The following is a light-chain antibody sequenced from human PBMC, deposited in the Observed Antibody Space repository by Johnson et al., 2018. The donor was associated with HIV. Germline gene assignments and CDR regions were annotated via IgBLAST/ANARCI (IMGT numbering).Light chain of an antibody. V-gene: IGLV1-51*01. CDR2: DNN. Sequence: QSVLTQPPSVSAAPGQKVTISCSGSSSNIGNNYVSWYQQIPGTAPKLLIYDNNKRPSGIPDRFSGSKSGTSATLGITGLQTGDEADYYCGTWDGSLRAGFLGTGTKVTVL. CDR1: SSNIGNNY. J-gene: IGLJ1*01. CDR3: GTWDGSLRAGF.